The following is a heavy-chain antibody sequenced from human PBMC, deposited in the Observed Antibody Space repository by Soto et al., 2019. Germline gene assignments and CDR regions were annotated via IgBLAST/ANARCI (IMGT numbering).Heavy chain of an antibody. V-gene: IGHV2-70*01. CDR3: ARIPHYSDSYYMDY. D-gene: IGHD2-21*01. J-gene: IGHJ4*02. Sequence: SGPTLVNPTQTLTLTCTFSGFSLSTLGTCVTWIRQPPGKALEWLALINWDNNKYYSTSLKTRLTISRDTSKNQVVLTMTNVDPVDTATYYCARIPHYSDSYYMDYWGQGTLVTVAS. CDR2: INWDNNK. CDR1: GFSLSTLGTC.